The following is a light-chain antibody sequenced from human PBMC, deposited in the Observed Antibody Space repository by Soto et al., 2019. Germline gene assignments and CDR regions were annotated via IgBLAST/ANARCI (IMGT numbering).Light chain of an antibody. CDR3: QQYDNIPLT. J-gene: IGKJ4*01. Sequence: DIQMSQCPPSLSASVGDRVTITCQASQDIKNYLNWYQQKSGKAPKLLIYDASDLETGVPSRFSGSGSGTDFTFTINSLQPEDITTYYCQQYDNIPLTFGGGSNVDIK. CDR1: QDIKNY. V-gene: IGKV1-33*01. CDR2: DAS.